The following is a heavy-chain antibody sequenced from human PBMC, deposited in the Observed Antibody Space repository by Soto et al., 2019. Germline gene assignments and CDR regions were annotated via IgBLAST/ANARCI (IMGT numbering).Heavy chain of an antibody. CDR1: GFTFSGHW. D-gene: IGHD2-2*03. Sequence: EVQLVESGGGLVQPGGSLRLSCSASGFTFSGHWMHWVRQTPRKGLEWVARIGGDETSRSYGDCAKGRFSISRDNTKNTLYLSLTGLTVDDTGSYYCVRVLDFSAGYYDSWGQGTMVTVSS. V-gene: IGHV3-74*01. J-gene: IGHJ5*01. CDR3: VRVLDFSAGYYDS. CDR2: IGGDETSR.